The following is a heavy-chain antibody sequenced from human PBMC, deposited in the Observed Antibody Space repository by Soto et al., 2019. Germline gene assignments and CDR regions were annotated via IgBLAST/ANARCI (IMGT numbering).Heavy chain of an antibody. CDR2: IYYSGST. CDR1: GGSISSYY. J-gene: IGHJ3*02. CDR3: GRRYGKNAFDI. V-gene: IGHV4-59*01. Sequence: SETLSLTCTVSGGSISSYYWSWIRRPPGKGLEWIGYIYYSGSTNYNPSLKSRVTISVDTSKNQFSLKLSSVTAADTAVYYCGRRYGKNAFDIWGQGTMVTVSS. D-gene: IGHD5-18*01.